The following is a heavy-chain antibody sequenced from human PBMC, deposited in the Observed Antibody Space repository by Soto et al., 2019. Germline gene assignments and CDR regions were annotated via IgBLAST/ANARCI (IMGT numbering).Heavy chain of an antibody. CDR1: GFTFSSYG. V-gene: IGHV3-33*01. Sequence: PGGSLRLSCAASGFTFSSYGMHWVRQAPGKGLEWVAVIWYDGSNKYYADSVKGRFTISRDNSKNTLYLQMNSLRAEDTAVYYCAREYSYGAYPMPNWFDPWGQGTLVTVSS. CDR3: AREYSYGAYPMPNWFDP. CDR2: IWYDGSNK. J-gene: IGHJ5*02. D-gene: IGHD5-18*01.